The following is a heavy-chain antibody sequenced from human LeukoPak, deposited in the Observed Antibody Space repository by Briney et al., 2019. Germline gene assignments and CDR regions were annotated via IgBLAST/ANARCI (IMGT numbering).Heavy chain of an antibody. CDR1: GGSISSGGYY. CDR2: IYYSGST. D-gene: IGHD5-12*01. Sequence: SETLSLTCTVSGGSISSGGYYWSWIRQHPGKGLEWIGYIYYSGSTYYNPSLKSRVTISVDTSKNQFSLKLSSVTAADTAVYYCATYSSIVATCFSVFRGFDPWGQGTLVTVSS. CDR3: ATYSSIVATCFSVFRGFDP. J-gene: IGHJ5*02. V-gene: IGHV4-31*03.